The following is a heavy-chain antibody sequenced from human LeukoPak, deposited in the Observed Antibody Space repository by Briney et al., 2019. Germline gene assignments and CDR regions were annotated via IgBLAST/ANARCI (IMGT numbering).Heavy chain of an antibody. Sequence: GGSLRLSCAASGFTFSSYAMSWVRQAPGKGLEWVSAISGSGGSTYYADSVKGRFTISRDNAKNSLYLQMNSLRAEDTAVYYCARDGPVAARPFDYWGQGTLVTVSS. CDR3: ARDGPVAARPFDY. V-gene: IGHV3-23*01. D-gene: IGHD6-6*01. CDR1: GFTFSSYA. CDR2: ISGSGGST. J-gene: IGHJ4*02.